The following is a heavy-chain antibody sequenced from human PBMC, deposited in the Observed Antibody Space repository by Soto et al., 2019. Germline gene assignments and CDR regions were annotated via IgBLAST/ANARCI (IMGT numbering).Heavy chain of an antibody. CDR3: AKDPGGYSGYDTTDY. Sequence: PGGSLRLSCAASGFTFSSYGMHWVRQAPGKGLEWVAVISYDGSNKYYADSVKGRFTISRDNSKNTLYLQMNSLRAEDTAVYYCAKDPGGYSGYDTTDYWGQGTLVTVSS. CDR2: ISYDGSNK. D-gene: IGHD5-12*01. V-gene: IGHV3-30*18. J-gene: IGHJ4*02. CDR1: GFTFSSYG.